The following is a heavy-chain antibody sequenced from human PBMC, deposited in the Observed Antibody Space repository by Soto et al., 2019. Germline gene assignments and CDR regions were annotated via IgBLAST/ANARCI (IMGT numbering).Heavy chain of an antibody. Sequence: DVQLVESGGGLVQPGRSLRLACSASGFTFDDYAMNWLRQAPCKGVAGGSGIRCNGGRIGYADSVKGRFTISRDNAKNSLYLHMHSLRAEDTALYYCAKVLSSPGYIYGRDAFDLWGQGTMVTVSS. CDR1: GFTFDDYA. J-gene: IGHJ3*01. D-gene: IGHD5-18*01. CDR2: IRCNGGRI. V-gene: IGHV3-9*01. CDR3: AKVLSSPGYIYGRDAFDL.